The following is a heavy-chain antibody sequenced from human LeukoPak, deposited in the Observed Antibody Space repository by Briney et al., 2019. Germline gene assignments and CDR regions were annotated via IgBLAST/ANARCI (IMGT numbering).Heavy chain of an antibody. CDR2: INPNSGDT. Sequence: ASVKVSCKTSGYTFSDYYIHWIRQAPGQGLEWVGWINPNSGDTDYAQKFQGRVTVTRDTSISTAYMELGRLRSDDTAVYYCARGKGGTAMVLYYYYYYMDVWGKGTTVTTSS. D-gene: IGHD5-18*01. CDR1: GYTFSDYY. J-gene: IGHJ6*03. V-gene: IGHV1-2*02. CDR3: ARGKGGTAMVLYYYYYYMDV.